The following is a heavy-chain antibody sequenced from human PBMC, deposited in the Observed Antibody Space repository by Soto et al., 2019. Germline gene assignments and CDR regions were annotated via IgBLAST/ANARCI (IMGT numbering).Heavy chain of an antibody. CDR3: TEDSPWGNISPTHDH. CDR2: INGGDDSE. J-gene: IGHJ4*02. V-gene: IGHV3-23*04. CDR1: GFTFRSSP. Sequence: EVQLGESGGGLVQPGGSLRLSCAVSGFTFRSSPMSWVRRAPGKGLEWVSGINGGDDSEHYVDSVRGRFTIIRDNSKNLLLLQMNGLRAEDPAIYYCTEDSPWGNISPTHDHWGQGTQVTVSS. D-gene: IGHD3-16*01.